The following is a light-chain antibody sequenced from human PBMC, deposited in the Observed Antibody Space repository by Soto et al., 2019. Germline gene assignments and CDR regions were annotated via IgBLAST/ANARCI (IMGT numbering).Light chain of an antibody. CDR2: GAS. Sequence: EIVVTQSPGTVSLSPGERATLSCRASQSVSSSYLAWYQQKPGQAPRLLIYGASSRATGIPDRFSGSGSGTDFTLTISRLEPEDFAVYYCQQYASSPLFTFGPGTKVDIK. CDR3: QQYASSPLFT. V-gene: IGKV3-20*01. J-gene: IGKJ3*01. CDR1: QSVSSSY.